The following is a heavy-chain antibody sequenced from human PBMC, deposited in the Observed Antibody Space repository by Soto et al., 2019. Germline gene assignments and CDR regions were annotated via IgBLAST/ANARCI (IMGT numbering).Heavy chain of an antibody. D-gene: IGHD3-22*01. CDR2: ISYDGSSK. Sequence: PGGSLRLSCAASGFTFSSYGMHWVRQAPGKGLEWVAVISYDGSSKYYADSVKGRFTISRDNSKNTLYLQMNSLRAEDTAVYYCARGSSSLYYYDSIGYYGMDVWGQGTTVTVYS. CDR1: GFTFSSYG. J-gene: IGHJ6*02. V-gene: IGHV3-30*03. CDR3: ARGSSSLYYYDSIGYYGMDV.